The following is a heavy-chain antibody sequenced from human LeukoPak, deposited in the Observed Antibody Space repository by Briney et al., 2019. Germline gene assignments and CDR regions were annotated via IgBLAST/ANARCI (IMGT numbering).Heavy chain of an antibody. D-gene: IGHD2-2*01. J-gene: IGHJ4*02. CDR1: GFTFSSYA. V-gene: IGHV3-23*01. Sequence: GGSLRLSCAASGFTFSSYAMSWVRQAPGKGLEWVSAISGSGGSTYYADSVKGRFTISRDNSKNTLYLQMNSLRAEDTAVYYCAKDYCSSTSCYFPSLRSASYFDYWGQGTLVTVSS. CDR3: AKDYCSSTSCYFPSLRSASYFDY. CDR2: ISGSGGST.